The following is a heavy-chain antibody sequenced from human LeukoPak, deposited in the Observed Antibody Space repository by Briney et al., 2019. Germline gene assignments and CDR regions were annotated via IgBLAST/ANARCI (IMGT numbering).Heavy chain of an antibody. D-gene: IGHD4/OR15-4a*01. Sequence: KSGESLKISCKGSGYSFTTHWIGWVRQMPGIGLEWMGIIHPGDSDTRYSPSFQGQVTISADKSISTAYLQWSSLKASDTAMYYCARSFVMVKGYYYGMDVWGQGTTVTVSS. CDR3: ARSFVMVKGYYYGMDV. V-gene: IGHV5-51*01. CDR2: IHPGDSDT. J-gene: IGHJ6*02. CDR1: GYSFTTHW.